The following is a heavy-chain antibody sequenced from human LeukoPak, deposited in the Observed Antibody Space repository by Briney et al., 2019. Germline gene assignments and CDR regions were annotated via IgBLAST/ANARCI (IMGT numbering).Heavy chain of an antibody. J-gene: IGHJ4*02. V-gene: IGHV3-53*01. Sequence: GGSLRLSCAASGFTVITNDMTWVRQAPGKGLEWVSVLYSDGNTKYADSVQGRFTISRDNSKNTLYLEMNSLSPDDAAIYYCARGVEPLAANTLAYWGQGTLVTVSS. CDR1: GFTVITND. D-gene: IGHD1-14*01. CDR3: ARGVEPLAANTLAY. CDR2: LYSDGNT.